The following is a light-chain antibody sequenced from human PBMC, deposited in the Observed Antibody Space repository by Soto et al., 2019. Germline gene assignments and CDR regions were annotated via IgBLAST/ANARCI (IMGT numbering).Light chain of an antibody. V-gene: IGKV3-20*01. CDR2: GAS. CDR1: QSVTNSY. J-gene: IGKJ5*01. CDR3: QQYGTSPAT. Sequence: IVVKQSPDTLSLYKGERVTLSCRASQSVTNSYLAWYQQKFGQAPRLLIYGASTRATGIPDRFSGSGSGTDFTLTVSRLEPEDFAVYFCQQYGTSPATFGQVTRLEIK.